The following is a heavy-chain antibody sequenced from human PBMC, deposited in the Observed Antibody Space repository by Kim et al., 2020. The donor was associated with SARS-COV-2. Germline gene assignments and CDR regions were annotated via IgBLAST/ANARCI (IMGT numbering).Heavy chain of an antibody. CDR3: ARGPYGYYTTICFDY. Sequence: SETLSLTCAVYGGSFSGYYWSWIRQPPGKGLEWIGEINHSGSTNYNPSLKSRVTISVDTSKNQFSLKLSSVTAADTAVYYCARGPYGYYTTICFDYWGQGTLVTVSS. CDR2: INHSGST. V-gene: IGHV4-34*01. D-gene: IGHD3-22*01. CDR1: GGSFSGYY. J-gene: IGHJ4*02.